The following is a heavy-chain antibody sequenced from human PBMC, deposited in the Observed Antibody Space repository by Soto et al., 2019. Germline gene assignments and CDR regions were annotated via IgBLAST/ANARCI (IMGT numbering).Heavy chain of an antibody. CDR2: INHSGST. CDR3: ARAGVRHPTAGYWYFDL. D-gene: IGHD1-1*01. CDR1: GGSFSGYY. V-gene: IGHV4-34*01. Sequence: QVQLQQWGAGLLKPSETLSLTCAVYGGSFSGYYWSWIRQPPGKGLEWIGEINHSGSTNYNPSLKSRVTISVDTSKNQFSLKLSSVTAADTAVHYCARAGVRHPTAGYWYFDLWGRGTLVTVSS. J-gene: IGHJ2*01.